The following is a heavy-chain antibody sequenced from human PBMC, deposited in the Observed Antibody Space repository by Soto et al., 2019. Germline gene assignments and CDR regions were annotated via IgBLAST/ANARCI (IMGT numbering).Heavy chain of an antibody. CDR2: ISSSSSTI. Sequence: GGSLRLSCAASGFTFSSYSMNWVRQAPGKGLEWVSYISSSSSTIYYADSVKGRFTISRVNAKNSLYLQMNSLRAEDTAVYYCAREGYSSSSGGYFDYWGQGTLVTVSS. D-gene: IGHD6-6*01. V-gene: IGHV3-48*01. CDR3: AREGYSSSSGGYFDY. CDR1: GFTFSSYS. J-gene: IGHJ4*02.